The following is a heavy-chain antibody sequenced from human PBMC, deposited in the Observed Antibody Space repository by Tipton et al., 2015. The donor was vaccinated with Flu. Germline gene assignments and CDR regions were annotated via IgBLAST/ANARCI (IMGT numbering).Heavy chain of an antibody. V-gene: IGHV3-11*01. D-gene: IGHD6-19*01. J-gene: IGHJ6*02. CDR1: GFTFSDYY. CDR2: ISSSGSTI. Sequence: SLRLSCAASGFTFSDYYMSWIRQAPGKGLEWVSYISSSGSTIYYADSVKGRFTISRDNAKNSLYLQMNSLRAEDTAVYYCARDQNNSSGWYAEWVSYYYYGMDVWGQGTTVTVSS. CDR3: ARDQNNSSGWYAEWVSYYYYGMDV.